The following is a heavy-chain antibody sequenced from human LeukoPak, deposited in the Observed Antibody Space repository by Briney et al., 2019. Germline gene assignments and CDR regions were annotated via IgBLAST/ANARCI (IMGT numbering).Heavy chain of an antibody. CDR1: GGSFSGYY. Sequence: PSETLSLTCAIYGGSFSGYYWSWIRQPPGKGLEWIGEINHSEGTKYNPSLKSRVTISVDTSKNQFSLKLNSVTAADTAVYYCARYCSGGSCYGAFGIWGQGTMVTVSS. J-gene: IGHJ3*02. CDR2: INHSEGT. CDR3: ARYCSGGSCYGAFGI. V-gene: IGHV4-34*01. D-gene: IGHD2-15*01.